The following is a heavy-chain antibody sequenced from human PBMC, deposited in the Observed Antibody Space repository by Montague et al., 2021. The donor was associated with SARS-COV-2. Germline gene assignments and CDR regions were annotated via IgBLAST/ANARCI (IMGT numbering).Heavy chain of an antibody. CDR2: TYYRSKWYN. Sequence: CAISGDSVSSNRAAWNWIRQSPSRGLEWLGRTYYRSKWYNDYAVSVKSRITINPDTSKNQFSLQPNSVTPEDTAVYYCARGGWGAPGTGRLFDYWGQGTLVTVSS. CDR1: GDSVSSNRAA. CDR3: ARGGWGAPGTGRLFDY. J-gene: IGHJ4*02. V-gene: IGHV6-1*01. D-gene: IGHD3-10*01.